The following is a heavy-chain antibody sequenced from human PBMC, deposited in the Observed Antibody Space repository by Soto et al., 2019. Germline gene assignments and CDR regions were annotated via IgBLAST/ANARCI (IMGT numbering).Heavy chain of an antibody. CDR1: GFTFSGFA. Sequence: GGSLRLSCAASGFTFSGFAMTYVRQAPGKGLEWVSTISGGSKSTYYADSVRGRFTISRDDVSNTLYLQMDSLRVEDTAIYYCAKGEYYDILTGYPGYYFDSWGQGTLVTVSS. V-gene: IGHV3-23*01. CDR2: ISGGSKST. J-gene: IGHJ4*02. CDR3: AKGEYYDILTGYPGYYFDS. D-gene: IGHD3-9*01.